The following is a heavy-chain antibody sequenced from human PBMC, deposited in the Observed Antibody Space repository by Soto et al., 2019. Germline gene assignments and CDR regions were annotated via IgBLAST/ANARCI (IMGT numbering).Heavy chain of an antibody. CDR1: GFTFSSYG. CDR2: IWYDGSNK. D-gene: IGHD2-2*01. Sequence: GGSLRLSCAASGFTFSSYGMHWVRRAPGKGLEWVAVIWYDGSNKYYADSVKGRFTISRDNSKNTLYLQMNSLRAEDTAVYYCARSQYQLLEYYYYGMDVWGQGTTVTVSS. J-gene: IGHJ6*02. CDR3: ARSQYQLLEYYYYGMDV. V-gene: IGHV3-33*01.